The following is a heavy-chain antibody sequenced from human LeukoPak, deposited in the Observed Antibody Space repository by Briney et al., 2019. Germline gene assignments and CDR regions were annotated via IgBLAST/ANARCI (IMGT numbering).Heavy chain of an antibody. CDR2: IKQDGSEK. CDR1: QFTFSDYW. CDR3: AKGKGYDD. J-gene: IGHJ4*02. D-gene: IGHD5-12*01. Sequence: GGSLRLSCAASQFTFSDYWMSWVRQAPGKGLEWVANIKQDGSEKYYVDSVKGRFTISRDNAKNSLYLQMNSLRVEDTAVYYCAKGKGYDDSGQGTLVTVSS. V-gene: IGHV3-7*01.